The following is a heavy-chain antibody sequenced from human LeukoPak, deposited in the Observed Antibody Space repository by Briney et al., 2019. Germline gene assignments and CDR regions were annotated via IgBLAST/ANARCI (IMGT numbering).Heavy chain of an antibody. J-gene: IGHJ4*02. CDR2: IKQDGSEK. CDR3: ARTRIQLWLGHYFDY. Sequence: GGSLRLSCAASGFTFSSYWMSWVRQAPGKGLEWVANIKQDGSEKYYVDSAKGRFTISRDNAKNSLYLQMNSLRAEDTAVYYCARTRIQLWLGHYFDYWGQGTLVTVSS. CDR1: GFTFSSYW. D-gene: IGHD5-18*01. V-gene: IGHV3-7*01.